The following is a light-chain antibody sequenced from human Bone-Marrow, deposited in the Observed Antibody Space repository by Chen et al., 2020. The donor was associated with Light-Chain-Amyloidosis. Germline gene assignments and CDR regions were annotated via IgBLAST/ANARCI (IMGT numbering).Light chain of an antibody. CDR2: DAK. J-gene: IGLJ3*02. CDR3: CSYAGRGKM. Sequence: QSALTQPASVSGSPGQSITFSCTGSSSDVGTYHLVSWYQHHPGKAPNLIIDDAKKRPSVVSNRFSGSRSGYTASLTISGLQAEDEADYYCCSYAGRGKMFGGGTKLTVL. V-gene: IGLV2-23*01. CDR1: SSDVGTYHL.